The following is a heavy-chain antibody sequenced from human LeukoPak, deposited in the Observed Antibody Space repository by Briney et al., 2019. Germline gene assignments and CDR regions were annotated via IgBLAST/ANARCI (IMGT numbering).Heavy chain of an antibody. D-gene: IGHD6-13*01. V-gene: IGHV3-64*04. J-gene: IGHJ4*02. CDR1: GFTFNSYA. CDR2: ISSSGGST. Sequence: GGSLRLSCSASGFTFNSYAMHWVRQAPGKGLEYVSAISSSGGSTYYADSVKGRFTISRDSSKNTLYLQMNSLRAEDTAMYYCARGPSITWYLDWGQGTLVTVSS. CDR3: ARGPSITWYLD.